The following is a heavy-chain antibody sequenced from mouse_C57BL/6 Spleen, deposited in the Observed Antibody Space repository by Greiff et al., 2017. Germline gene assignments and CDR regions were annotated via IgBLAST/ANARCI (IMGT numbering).Heavy chain of an antibody. Sequence: EVQLQQSGPGLVKPSQSLSLTCSVTGYSITSGYYWNWIRQFPGNKLEWMGYISYDGSNNYNPSLKNRISITRDTSKNQFFLKLNSVTTEDTATYYWASDDSYYDAMDYWGQGTSVTVSS. CDR1: GYSITSGYY. CDR2: ISYDGSN. CDR3: ASDDSYYDAMDY. J-gene: IGHJ4*01. V-gene: IGHV3-6*01. D-gene: IGHD2-4*01.